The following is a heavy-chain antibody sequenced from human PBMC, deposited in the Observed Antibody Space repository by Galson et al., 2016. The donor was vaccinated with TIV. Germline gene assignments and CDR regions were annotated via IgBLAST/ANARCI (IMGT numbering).Heavy chain of an antibody. Sequence: QVQLQESGPGLVKPSQTLSLTCSVSGRALSSYLWTWIRPPPGKGLEWSGHMSLVGTTNHNPSLKGRVSMSLDMSANKFSLNLNSVTPADTAVYYCAGDLPNVRDEYAMDVWGQGTTVTVVS. J-gene: IGHJ6*01. D-gene: IGHD2-8*01. CDR1: GRALSSYL. CDR3: AGDLPNVRDEYAMDV. V-gene: IGHV4-59*01. CDR2: MSLVGTT.